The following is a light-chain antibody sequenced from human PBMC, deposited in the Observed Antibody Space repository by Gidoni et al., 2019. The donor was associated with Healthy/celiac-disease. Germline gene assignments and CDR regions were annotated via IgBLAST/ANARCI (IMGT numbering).Light chain of an antibody. J-gene: IGKJ1*01. CDR2: LGS. Sequence: DVVLTQPPLSLPVTPGEPASISCRSSQSRLHSNGYNYLDWYLQKQGQSPQLLIYLGSNRASGVPDRFSGSGSGTDFTLKISRVEAEDVGVYYCMQALQTPRTFGQGTKVEIK. CDR1: QSRLHSNGYNY. CDR3: MQALQTPRT. V-gene: IGKV2-28*01.